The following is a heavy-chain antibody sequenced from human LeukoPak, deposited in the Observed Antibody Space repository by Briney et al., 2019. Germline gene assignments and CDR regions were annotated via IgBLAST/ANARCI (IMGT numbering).Heavy chain of an antibody. CDR2: IGTAGDT. V-gene: IGHV3-13*01. D-gene: IGHD3-16*02. J-gene: IGHJ6*03. CDR1: GFTFSSYD. CDR3: ARGVYDYVWGSYRPPYYYYYYMDV. Sequence: GGSLRLSCAASGFTFSSYDMHWVRQATGKGLEWVSAIGTAGDTYYPGSVKGRFTISRENAKNSLYLQMNSLRAGDTAVYYCARGVYDYVWGSYRPPYYYYYYMDVWGKGTTVTTSS.